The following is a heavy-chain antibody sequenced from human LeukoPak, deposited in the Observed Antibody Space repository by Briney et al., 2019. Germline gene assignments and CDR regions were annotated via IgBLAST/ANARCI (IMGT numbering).Heavy chain of an antibody. CDR1: GYSISNDYY. CDR2: IYHSGGS. CDR3: AKAGTTGIRDWFDP. J-gene: IGHJ5*02. Sequence: PSETLSLTCVVSGYSISNDYYWGWLRQPPGKGLEWIGNIYHSGGSYYNPSLKSRVTILVDTSKNQFSLKLSSVTAADTAVYYCAKAGTTGIRDWFDPWGQGTLVTVSS. D-gene: IGHD1-1*01. V-gene: IGHV4-38-2*01.